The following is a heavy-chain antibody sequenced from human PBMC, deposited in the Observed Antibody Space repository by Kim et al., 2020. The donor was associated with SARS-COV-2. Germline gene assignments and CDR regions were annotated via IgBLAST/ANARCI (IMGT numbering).Heavy chain of an antibody. V-gene: IGHV1-18*01. D-gene: IGHD3-22*01. CDR3: ARVDDYDSSGYCDY. J-gene: IGHJ4*02. CDR1: GYTFTSYG. CDR2: ISAYSGNT. Sequence: ASVKVSCKASGYTFTSYGISWARQAPGQGLEWMGWISAYSGNTNYAQKLQGRVTMTTDTSTSTAYMELRSLRSDDTAVYYCARVDDYDSSGYCDYWGQGTLVTVSS.